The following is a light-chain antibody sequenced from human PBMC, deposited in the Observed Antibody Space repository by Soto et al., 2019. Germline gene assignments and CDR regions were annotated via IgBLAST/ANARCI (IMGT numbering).Light chain of an antibody. J-gene: IGKJ5*01. CDR1: QSVRTY. CDR3: QQRNTWLPTT. CDR2: DAS. V-gene: IGKV3-11*01. Sequence: LADSAVPRSLSKRERATLSCRASQSVRTYLAWYQVKPGQAPRLLIYDASRRASGVPARFSGSGSGTDFTLTISCLEPEDFALYYCQQRNTWLPTTFAQWARLEV.